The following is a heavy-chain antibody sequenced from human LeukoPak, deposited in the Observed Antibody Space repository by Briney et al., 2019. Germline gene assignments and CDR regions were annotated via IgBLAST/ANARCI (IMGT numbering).Heavy chain of an antibody. J-gene: IGHJ4*02. D-gene: IGHD3-22*01. CDR3: ARDMGLAYIVVVTLPDY. CDR2: ISSNGGST. V-gene: IGHV3-64*01. Sequence: GGSLRLSCAASGFTFSSYAMHWVRQAPGKGLEYVSAISSNGGSTYYANSVKGRFTISRDNSKNTLYLQMGSLRADDTAVYYCARDMGLAYIVVVTLPDYWGQGTLVTVSS. CDR1: GFTFSSYA.